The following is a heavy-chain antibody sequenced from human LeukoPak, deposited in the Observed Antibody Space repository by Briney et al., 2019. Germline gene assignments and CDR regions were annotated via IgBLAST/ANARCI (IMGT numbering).Heavy chain of an antibody. V-gene: IGHV1-18*01. CDR2: ISAYNGNT. Sequence: ASVKVSFTASGYTFTSYGISWVRQAPGQGLEWMGWISAYNGNTNYAQKLQGRVTMTTDTSTSTAYMELRSLRSDDTAVYYCARVYCSGGSCYTEFDYWGQGTLVTVSS. CDR3: ARVYCSGGSCYTEFDY. J-gene: IGHJ4*02. D-gene: IGHD2-15*01. CDR1: GYTFTSYG.